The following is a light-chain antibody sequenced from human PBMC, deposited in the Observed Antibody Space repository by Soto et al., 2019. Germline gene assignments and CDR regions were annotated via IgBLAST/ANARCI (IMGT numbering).Light chain of an antibody. V-gene: IGLV2-8*01. CDR1: RSDVGGYNY. CDR3: SSYAGSYIPVV. J-gene: IGLJ2*01. Sequence: QSALTQPPSASGSPGQSVTISCSGTRSDVGGYNYVSWYQQHPGKAPKLMIYEVSQRPSGVPDRFSGTKSGNTASLTVSGLQAEDEADYYCSSYAGSYIPVVFGGGTKLTVL. CDR2: EVS.